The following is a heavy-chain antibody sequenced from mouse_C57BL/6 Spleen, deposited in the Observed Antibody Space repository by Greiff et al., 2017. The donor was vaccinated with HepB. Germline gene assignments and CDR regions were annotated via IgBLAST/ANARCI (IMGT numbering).Heavy chain of an antibody. V-gene: IGHV2-6*01. CDR2: IWGVGST. Sequence: VMLVESGPGLVAPSQSLSITCTVSGFSLTSYGIDWVRQSPGKGLEWLGVIWGVGSTNYNSALKSRLSISKDNSKSQVFLKMNSLQTDDTAMYYCASGRLPFAYWGQGTLVTVSA. CDR1: GFSLTSYG. J-gene: IGHJ3*01. CDR3: ASGRLPFAY.